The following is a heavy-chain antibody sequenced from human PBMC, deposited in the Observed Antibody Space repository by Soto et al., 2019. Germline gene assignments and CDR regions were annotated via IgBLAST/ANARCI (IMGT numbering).Heavy chain of an antibody. CDR3: AGWAGQQLVYYFEY. Sequence: QVQLQASGPGLVKTSQTRSLTGTVSGGSISSGGYYWSWIRQHPGKCLEWIGYIYYSGSTYYNPSLKSRVTISVDTSKNQFSLKLSSVTAADTAVYYCAGWAGQQLVYYFEYWGQGTLVTVSS. V-gene: IGHV4-31*03. CDR1: GGSISSGGYY. CDR2: IYYSGST. D-gene: IGHD6-13*01. J-gene: IGHJ4*02.